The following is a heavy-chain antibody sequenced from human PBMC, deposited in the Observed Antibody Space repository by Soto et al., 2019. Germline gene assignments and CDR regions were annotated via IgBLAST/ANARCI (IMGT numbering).Heavy chain of an antibody. CDR1: GGSFSGYY. CDR3: ARMSRRLLWFGEYGMDV. J-gene: IGHJ6*02. Sequence: NPSETLSLTCAVYGGSFSGYYWSWIRQPPGKGLEWIGEINHSGSTNYNPSLRSRVTISVDTSKNQFSLKLSSVTAADTAVYYCARMSRRLLWFGEYGMDVWGQGTTVTVSS. CDR2: INHSGST. D-gene: IGHD3-10*01. V-gene: IGHV4-34*01.